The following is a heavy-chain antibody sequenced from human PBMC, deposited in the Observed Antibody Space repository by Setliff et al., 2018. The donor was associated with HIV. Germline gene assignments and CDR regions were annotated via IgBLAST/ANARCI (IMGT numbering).Heavy chain of an antibody. V-gene: IGHV1-18*01. D-gene: IGHD6-19*01. CDR2: IRSYNGNT. CDR3: ARASRSGWSVDW. CDR1: GYNFSSNG. J-gene: IGHJ1*01. Sequence: ASVKVSCKASGYNFSSNGISWVRQAPGPGLEWMGWIRSYNGNTKYAQKVQDRVTMTKDRSTITAYMMLRRLRSDDTAGYYCARASRSGWSVDWWGEGSLVTSPQ.